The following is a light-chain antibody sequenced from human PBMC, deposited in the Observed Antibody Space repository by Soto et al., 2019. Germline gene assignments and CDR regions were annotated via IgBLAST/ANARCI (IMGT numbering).Light chain of an antibody. Sequence: EIVLTHSPATLYFSPGESATLSFGASRSVSSYLAWYQQKPGQAPRLLIYDASSRPTDIPARFSGSGSGTDFTLTISSLEPEDFALYYCQQRSNWPITFGQGTRLE. V-gene: IGKV3-11*01. CDR3: QQRSNWPIT. CDR1: RSVSSY. CDR2: DAS. J-gene: IGKJ5*01.